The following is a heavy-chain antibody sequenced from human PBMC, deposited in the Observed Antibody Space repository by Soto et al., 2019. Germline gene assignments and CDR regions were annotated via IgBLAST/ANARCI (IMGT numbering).Heavy chain of an antibody. V-gene: IGHV1-2*04. CDR1: GYTFTGYY. D-gene: IGHD2-21*01. J-gene: IGHJ4*02. CDR2: INPNSGGT. Sequence: ASVKVSCKASGYTFTGYYMHWVRQAPGQGLEWMGWINPNSGGTNYAQKFQGWVTMTRDTSISTAYMELSRLRSDDTAVYYCARDASSYCGGDCYSGRFDYRGQGTLVTVSS. CDR3: ARDASSYCGGDCYSGRFDY.